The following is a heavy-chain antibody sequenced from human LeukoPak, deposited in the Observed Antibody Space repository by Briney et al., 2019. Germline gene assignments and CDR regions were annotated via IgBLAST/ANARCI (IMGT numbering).Heavy chain of an antibody. CDR1: GGSINNYY. J-gene: IGHJ4*02. CDR3: ARVPSYSSSWYFDY. V-gene: IGHV4-59*01. Sequence: SETLSLTCTVSGGSINNYYWNWIRQPPGKGLDWIGYIYYSGTTNYNPSLKSRVTLSVDTSKSQFSLRLSSVTAADTAVYYCARVPSYSSSWYFDYWGQGTLVTVSS. D-gene: IGHD6-13*01. CDR2: IYYSGTT.